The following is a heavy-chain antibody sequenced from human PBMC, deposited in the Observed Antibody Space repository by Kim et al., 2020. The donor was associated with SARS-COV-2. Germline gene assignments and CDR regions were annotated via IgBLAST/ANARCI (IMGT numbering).Heavy chain of an antibody. Sequence: SETLSLTCTVSGGSISSYYWSWIRQPPGKGLEWIGYIYYSGSTNYNPSLKSRVTISVDTSKNQFSLKLSSVTAADTAVYYCASVDTAMVLEYWGQGTLITVSS. CDR2: IYYSGST. J-gene: IGHJ4*02. V-gene: IGHV4-59*01. D-gene: IGHD5-18*01. CDR1: GGSISSYY. CDR3: ASVDTAMVLEY.